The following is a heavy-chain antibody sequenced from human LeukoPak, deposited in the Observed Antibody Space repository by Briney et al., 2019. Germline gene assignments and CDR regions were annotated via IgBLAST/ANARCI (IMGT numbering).Heavy chain of an antibody. CDR1: GFTFDDYG. CDR3: AKPFLASSGLYIADYFDY. J-gene: IGHJ4*02. D-gene: IGHD3-22*01. V-gene: IGHV3-20*04. CDR2: INWNSGSI. Sequence: PGGSLRLSCAASGFTFDDYGMSWVRQAPGKGLEWVSGINWNSGSIGYADSVKGRFTISRDNAKNSLYLQMNSLRAEDTALYYCAKPFLASSGLYIADYFDYWGQGTLVTVSS.